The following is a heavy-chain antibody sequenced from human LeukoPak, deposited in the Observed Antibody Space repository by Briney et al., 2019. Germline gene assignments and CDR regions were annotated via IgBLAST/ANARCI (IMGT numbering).Heavy chain of an antibody. CDR3: ARDRHGMSVSDYFDY. CDR2: FYTSGST. J-gene: IGHJ4*02. Sequence: PSETLSPTCTVSGGSICDYYWSWIQQPAGKRLEWIGRFYTSGSTNYNPSLKSRVTMSVDTSKNQFSLKLSSVTAADTAVYYCARDRHGMSVSDYFDYWGQGTLVTVSS. CDR1: GGSICDYY. V-gene: IGHV4-4*07. D-gene: IGHD6-19*01.